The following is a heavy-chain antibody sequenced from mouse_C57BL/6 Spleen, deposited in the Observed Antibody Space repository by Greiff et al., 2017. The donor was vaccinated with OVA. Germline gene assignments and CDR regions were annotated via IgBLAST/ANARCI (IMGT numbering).Heavy chain of an antibody. CDR2: IDPETGGT. V-gene: IGHV1-15*01. Sequence: LVESGAELVRPGASVTLSCKASGYTFTDYEMHWVKQTPVHGLEWIGAIDPETGGTAYNQKFKGKAILTADKSSSTAYMELRSLTSEDSAVYYCTLSTMVTTGAYWGQGTLVTVSA. CDR3: TLSTMVTTGAY. J-gene: IGHJ3*01. D-gene: IGHD2-2*01. CDR1: GYTFTDYE.